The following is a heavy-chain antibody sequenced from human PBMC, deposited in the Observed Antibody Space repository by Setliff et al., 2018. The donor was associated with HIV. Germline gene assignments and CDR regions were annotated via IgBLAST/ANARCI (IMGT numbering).Heavy chain of an antibody. Sequence: GGSLRLSCTASGFTFSNFWMNWVRQAPGKGLEWVANIKNDGSEKYFAASVKGRFSISRDNAKTSLYLQMTSLRADDTAVYFCARNLGVAALGDDGQVDHYYYYMDVWGKGTTVTVSS. CDR1: GFTFSNFW. CDR3: ARNLGVAALGDDGQVDHYYYYMDV. D-gene: IGHD4-17*01. CDR2: IKNDGSEK. V-gene: IGHV3-7*01. J-gene: IGHJ6*03.